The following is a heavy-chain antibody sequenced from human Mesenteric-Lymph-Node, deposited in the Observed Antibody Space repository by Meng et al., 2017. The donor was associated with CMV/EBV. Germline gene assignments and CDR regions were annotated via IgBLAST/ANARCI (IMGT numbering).Heavy chain of an antibody. D-gene: IGHD5/OR15-5a*01. CDR1: GRNFDSYW. Sequence: GESLKISCADSGRNFDSYWMHWVRQAPGKGLVWVSRIISDESSTIYADSVKGRFTISRDNSKNTLYLQMNSLRTEDTAVYYCASAIIVWDTSFDYWGQGTLVTVSS. CDR2: IISDESST. V-gene: IGHV3-74*01. J-gene: IGHJ4*02. CDR3: ASAIIVWDTSFDY.